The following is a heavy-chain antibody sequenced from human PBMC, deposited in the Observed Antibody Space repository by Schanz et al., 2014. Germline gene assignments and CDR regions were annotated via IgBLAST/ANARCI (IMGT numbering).Heavy chain of an antibody. CDR2: ISTSNGNT. Sequence: QGQLVQSGPEVKEPGASVKVSCKASGYTFTDYGVIWVRQAPGQGLEWMGWISTSNGNTNYIQKLQGRVTMTTDTSTSTAYMELRSLRSDDTAVYYCARDQSPYTNSSDVRYFDYWGQGSLVTVSS. D-gene: IGHD6-6*01. V-gene: IGHV1-18*01. CDR3: ARDQSPYTNSSDVRYFDY. J-gene: IGHJ4*02. CDR1: GYTFTDYG.